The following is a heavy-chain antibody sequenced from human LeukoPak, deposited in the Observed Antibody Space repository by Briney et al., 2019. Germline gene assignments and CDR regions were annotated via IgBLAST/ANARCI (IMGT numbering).Heavy chain of an antibody. CDR1: GYTLTELS. J-gene: IGHJ5*02. V-gene: IGHV1-24*01. D-gene: IGHD6-19*01. Sequence: ASVKVSCKVSGYTLTELSMHWVRQAPGKGLEWMGGFDPEDGETIYAQKFQGGVTMTEDTSTDTAYMELSSLRSEDTAVYYCATAFSVAGTYWFDPWGQGTLVTVSS. CDR3: ATAFSVAGTYWFDP. CDR2: FDPEDGET.